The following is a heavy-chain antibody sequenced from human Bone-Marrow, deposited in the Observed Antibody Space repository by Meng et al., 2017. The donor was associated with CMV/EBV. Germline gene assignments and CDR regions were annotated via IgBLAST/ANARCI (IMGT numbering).Heavy chain of an antibody. D-gene: IGHD2-2*01. V-gene: IGHV1-8*01. CDR3: VVVTAASNYYYGMDV. CDR1: GYTFTSYD. J-gene: IGHJ6*02. CDR2: MNPNSGNT. Sequence: ASVKVSCKASGYTFTSYDINWVRQATGQGLEWMGWMNPNSGNTGYAQKFQGRVTMTRNTSISTAQMELSSLKYGDTAVYYWVVVTAASNYYYGMDVWGQGTTVTVSS.